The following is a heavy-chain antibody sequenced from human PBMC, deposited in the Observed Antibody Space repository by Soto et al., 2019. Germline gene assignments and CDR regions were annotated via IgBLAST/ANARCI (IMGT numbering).Heavy chain of an antibody. CDR3: AHRPSGWYLFDY. J-gene: IGHJ4*02. CDR2: IYWNDDK. Sequence: QITLKESGPTLVRPTQTLTLNCTFSGFSLSTSGLGVGWIRQPPGKALEWLALIYWNDDKRYSPSLKARLTITKDTSKNQVVLTMTNMDPVDTATYYCAHRPSGWYLFDYWGQGTLVTVSS. D-gene: IGHD6-19*01. CDR1: GFSLSTSGLG. V-gene: IGHV2-5*01.